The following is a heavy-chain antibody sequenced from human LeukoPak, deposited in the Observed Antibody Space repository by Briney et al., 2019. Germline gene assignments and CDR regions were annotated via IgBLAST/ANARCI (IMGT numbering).Heavy chain of an antibody. CDR1: GYTFIGYF. J-gene: IGHJ5*02. V-gene: IGHV1-24*01. Sequence: ASVKVSCKASGYTFIGYFMHWVRQAPGKGLEWMGGFDPEDGETIYAQKFQGRVTMTEDTSTDTAYMELSSLRSEDTAVYYCATDLTWGQGTLVTVSS. CDR2: FDPEDGET. CDR3: ATDLT.